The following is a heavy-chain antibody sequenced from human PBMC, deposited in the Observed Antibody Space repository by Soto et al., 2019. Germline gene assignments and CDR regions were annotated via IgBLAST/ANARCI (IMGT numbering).Heavy chain of an antibody. CDR3: VRSGDNYDLLDY. Sequence: LRLSCAASGFTFSDHYMSWIRQAPGKGLEWIGYSSNSGSFTRYADSVKGRFSISRDNAKNSLYLQINSLRGDDTAIYYCVRSGDNYDLLDYWGLGTPVTVSS. CDR1: GFTFSDHY. V-gene: IGHV3-11*06. CDR2: SSNSGSFT. J-gene: IGHJ4*02. D-gene: IGHD5-12*01.